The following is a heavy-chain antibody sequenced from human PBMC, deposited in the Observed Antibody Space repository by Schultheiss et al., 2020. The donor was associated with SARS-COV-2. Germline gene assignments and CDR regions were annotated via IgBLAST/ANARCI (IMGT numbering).Heavy chain of an antibody. V-gene: IGHV3-30*04. CDR2: ISYDGSNK. CDR3: ARNAARLITRAQFDY. D-gene: IGHD6-6*01. Sequence: GGSLRLSCAASGFTFDDYAMHWVRQAPGKGLEWVAVISYDGSNKYYADSVKGRFTISRDNSKNTLYLQMNSLRAEDTAVYYCARNAARLITRAQFDYWGQGTLVTVSS. J-gene: IGHJ4*02. CDR1: GFTFDDYA.